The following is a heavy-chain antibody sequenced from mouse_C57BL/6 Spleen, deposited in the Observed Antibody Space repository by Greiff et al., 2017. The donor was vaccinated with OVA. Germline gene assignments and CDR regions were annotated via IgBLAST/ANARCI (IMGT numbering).Heavy chain of an antibody. CDR3: ARTNGSSSYWYFDV. Sequence: EVQGVESGGGLVKPGGSLKLSCAASGFTFSDYGMHWVRQAPEKGLEWVAYISSGSSTIYYADTVKGRFTISRDNAKNTLFLQMTSLRSEDTAMYYCARTNGSSSYWYFDVWGTGTTVTVSS. D-gene: IGHD1-1*01. V-gene: IGHV5-17*01. CDR1: GFTFSDYG. J-gene: IGHJ1*03. CDR2: ISSGSSTI.